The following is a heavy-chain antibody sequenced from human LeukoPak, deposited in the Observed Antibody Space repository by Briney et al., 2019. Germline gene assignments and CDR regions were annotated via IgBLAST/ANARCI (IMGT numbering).Heavy chain of an antibody. J-gene: IGHJ4*02. V-gene: IGHV3-11*01. CDR3: ASTAVIASDH. CDR2: ISNTGNTV. CDR1: GFSFSDYY. Sequence: GGSLRLSCAASGFSFSDYYMSWFRKAPGKGLEWVSYISNTGNTVYYADSVKGRFTISRDNTKNSLYLQMDSLRAEDTAVYYCASTAVIASDHWGQGTLVTVSS. D-gene: IGHD4-17*01.